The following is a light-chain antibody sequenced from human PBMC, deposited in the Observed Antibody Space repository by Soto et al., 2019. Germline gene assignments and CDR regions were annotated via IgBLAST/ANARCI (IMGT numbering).Light chain of an antibody. J-gene: IGKJ1*01. CDR2: AAS. Sequence: DIQMTQSPSTLSASVGDRVSVTCRASQSIKTFLNWYQQRPGEDPKLLIYAASSLQSGVPSRFSGSGSGADFTLTIGSLQPEDFATYYCQQSYTTPRTFGQGTKV. CDR3: QQSYTTPRT. CDR1: QSIKTF. V-gene: IGKV1-39*01.